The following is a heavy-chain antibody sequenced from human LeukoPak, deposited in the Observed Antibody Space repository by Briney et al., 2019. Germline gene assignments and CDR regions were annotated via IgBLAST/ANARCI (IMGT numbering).Heavy chain of an antibody. CDR1: GYTFTSYD. CDR2: IIPIFGTA. CDR3: ARHQPQTAGLYYYMDV. V-gene: IGHV1-69*13. D-gene: IGHD1-14*01. Sequence: SVKVSCKASGYTFTSYDINWVRQAPGQGLEWMGGIIPIFGTANYAQKFQGRVTITADESTSTAYMELSSLRSEDTAVYYCARHQPQTAGLYYYMDVRGKGTTVTVSS. J-gene: IGHJ6*03.